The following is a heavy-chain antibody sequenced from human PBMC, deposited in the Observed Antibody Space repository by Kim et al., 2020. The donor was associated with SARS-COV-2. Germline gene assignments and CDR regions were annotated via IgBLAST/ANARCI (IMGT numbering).Heavy chain of an antibody. CDR3: ARAGGGSSWTDYYYGMDV. CDR2: IWYDGSNK. D-gene: IGHD6-13*01. J-gene: IGHJ6*02. V-gene: IGHV3-33*01. CDR1: GFTFSSYG. Sequence: GGSLRLSCAASGFTFSSYGMHWVRQAPGKGLEWVAVIWYDGSNKYYADSVKGRFTISRDNSKNTLYLQMNSLRAEDTAVYYCARAGGGSSWTDYYYGMDVWGQGTTVTVSS.